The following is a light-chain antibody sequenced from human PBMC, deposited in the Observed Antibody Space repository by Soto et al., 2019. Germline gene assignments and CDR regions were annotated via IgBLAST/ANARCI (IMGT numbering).Light chain of an antibody. J-gene: IGKJ2*01. CDR1: QDISNY. V-gene: IGKV1-33*01. CDR2: EAS. Sequence: DIQMTQSPSFLSASIGDRVTITCQASQDISNYLRWYQQKPGKAPKLLIYEASNLETGVPSRFSGSGSRTDFSFTIGSLQPEDIATYYCHQYDNLPYTFGQGTKLEIK. CDR3: HQYDNLPYT.